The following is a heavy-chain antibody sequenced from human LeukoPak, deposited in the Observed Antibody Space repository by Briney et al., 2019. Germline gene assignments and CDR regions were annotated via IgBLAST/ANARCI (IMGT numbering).Heavy chain of an antibody. Sequence: ASVKVSCKASGYTFTGYYMHWVRQAPGQGLEWMGRINPNSGGTNYAQKFQGRVIMTRDTSISTAYMELSRLRSDDTAVYYCARDYYDSSGDYWGQGTLVTVSS. CDR1: GYTFTGYY. CDR2: INPNSGGT. D-gene: IGHD3-22*01. J-gene: IGHJ4*02. V-gene: IGHV1-2*06. CDR3: ARDYYDSSGDY.